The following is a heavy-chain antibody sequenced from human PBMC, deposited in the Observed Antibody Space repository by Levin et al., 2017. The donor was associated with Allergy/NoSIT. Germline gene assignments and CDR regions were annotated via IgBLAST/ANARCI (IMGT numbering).Heavy chain of an antibody. D-gene: IGHD1-14*01. J-gene: IGHJ4*02. Sequence: PGGSLRLSCAASGFTFSSSAMSWVRQAPGKGLEWVSAISGSGGTTYNADSVKGRFTISRDNSKNTLYLQMNSLRAEDTAVYYCAKDTTARGSFDFWGQGTLVTVSS. CDR1: GFTFSSSA. CDR3: AKDTTARGSFDF. CDR2: ISGSGGTT. V-gene: IGHV3-23*01.